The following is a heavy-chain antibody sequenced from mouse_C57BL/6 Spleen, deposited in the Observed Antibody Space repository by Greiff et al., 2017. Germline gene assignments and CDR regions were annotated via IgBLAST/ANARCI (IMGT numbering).Heavy chain of an antibody. CDR3: ARPGVASYYYAMDY. D-gene: IGHD6-1*01. CDR2: ISSGSSTI. V-gene: IGHV5-17*01. J-gene: IGHJ4*01. CDR1: GFTFSDYG. Sequence: VQLKESGGGLVKPGGSLKLSCAASGFTFSDYGMHWVRQAPEKGLEWVAYISSGSSTIYYADTVKGRFTISRDNAKNTLFLQMTSLRSEDSAMYYCARPGVASYYYAMDYWGQGTSVTVSS.